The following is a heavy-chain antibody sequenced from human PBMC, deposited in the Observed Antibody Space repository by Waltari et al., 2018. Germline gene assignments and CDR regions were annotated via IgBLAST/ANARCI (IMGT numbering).Heavy chain of an antibody. J-gene: IGHJ4*02. D-gene: IGHD1-26*01. CDR3: ARHGAGGSYDLDY. CDR2: IYHSGST. V-gene: IGHV4-38-2*01. CDR1: GYSISSGYY. Sequence: QVQLQESGPGLVKPSETLSLTCAVSGYSISSGYYWGWIRQPPGKGLEWIGSIYHSGSTYYNPSLKSRVTISVDTSKNQFSLKLSSVTAADTAVYYCARHGAGGSYDLDYWGQGTLVTVSS.